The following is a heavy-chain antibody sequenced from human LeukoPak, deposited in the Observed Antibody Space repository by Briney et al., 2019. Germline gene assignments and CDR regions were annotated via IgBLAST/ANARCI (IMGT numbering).Heavy chain of an antibody. Sequence: KPSETLSLTCTVSGGSISSYYWSWIRQPPGKGLEWIGYIYYSGSTNYNPSLKSRVTISVDTSKNQFSLKLSSVTAADPAMYYCARSRLPTVVTPFGYYYYYMDVWGKRTTVTVPS. CDR2: IYYSGST. CDR3: ARSRLPTVVTPFGYYYYYMDV. D-gene: IGHD4-23*01. CDR1: GGSISSYY. V-gene: IGHV4-59*08. J-gene: IGHJ6*03.